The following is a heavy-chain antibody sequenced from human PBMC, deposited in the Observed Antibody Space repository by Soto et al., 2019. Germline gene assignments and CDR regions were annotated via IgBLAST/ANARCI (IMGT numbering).Heavy chain of an antibody. J-gene: IGHJ6*03. CDR3: ARTYYDFWSGLGTYYYYMDV. CDR1: GYTFTSYD. CDR2: MNPNSGNT. Sequence: GASVKVSCKASGYTFTSYDINWVRQATGQGLEWMGWMNPNSGNTGYAQKFQGRVTMTRNTSISTAYMELSSLRSEDTAVYYCARTYYDFWSGLGTYYYYMDVWGKGTTVTVSS. D-gene: IGHD3-3*01. V-gene: IGHV1-8*01.